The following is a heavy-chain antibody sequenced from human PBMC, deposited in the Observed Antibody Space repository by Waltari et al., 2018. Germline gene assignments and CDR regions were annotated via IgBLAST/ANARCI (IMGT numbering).Heavy chain of an antibody. J-gene: IGHJ2*01. D-gene: IGHD2-21*01. CDR1: GGTFSSYA. CDR3: ASPGRCGGDCSLYWYFDL. Sequence: QVQLVQSGAEVKKPGSSVKVSCKASGGTFSSYAIRWGRQAHGQGLEWMGGIIPIFGTANYAQKFQGRVTITADESTSTAYMEPSSLRSEDTAVYYCASPGRCGGDCSLYWYFDLWGRGTLVTVSS. CDR2: IIPIFGTA. V-gene: IGHV1-69*12.